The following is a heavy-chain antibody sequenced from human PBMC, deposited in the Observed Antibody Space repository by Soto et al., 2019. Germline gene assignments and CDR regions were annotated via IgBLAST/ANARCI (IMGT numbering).Heavy chain of an antibody. CDR3: AREICCSGGSCYCFYYYYMDV. J-gene: IGHJ6*03. D-gene: IGHD2-15*01. Sequence: GGSLRLSCAASGFTFSSYSMNWVRQAPGKGLEWVSSISSSSSYIYYADSVKGRFTISRDNAKNSLYLQMNSLRAEDTAVYYCAREICCSGGSCYCFYYYYMDVWGKGTTVTVSS. CDR2: ISSSSSYI. V-gene: IGHV3-21*01. CDR1: GFTFSSYS.